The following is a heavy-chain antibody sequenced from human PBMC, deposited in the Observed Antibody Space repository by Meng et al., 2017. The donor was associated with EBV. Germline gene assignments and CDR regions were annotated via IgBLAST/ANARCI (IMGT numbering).Heavy chain of an antibody. Sequence: QVQLVQAGAEVKNPGAAVKVSCKDSGYTFTGYYMHWVPQAPGQGLEWMGRINPNSGGTNYAQKFQGRVTMTRDTSISTAYMELSRLRSDDTAVYYCAKGADLAAAGTFWFDPWGQGTLVTVSS. V-gene: IGHV1-2*06. CDR2: INPNSGGT. D-gene: IGHD6-13*01. CDR1: GYTFTGYY. J-gene: IGHJ5*02. CDR3: AKGADLAAAGTFWFDP.